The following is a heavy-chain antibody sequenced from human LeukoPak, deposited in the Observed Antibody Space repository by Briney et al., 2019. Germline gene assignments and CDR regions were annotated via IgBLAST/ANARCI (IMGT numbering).Heavy chain of an antibody. CDR3: ARRVRDYYDRRGGFDP. CDR1: VGSISGVNYY. Sequence: SGTLSLTRTVSVGSISGVNYYAGCTRQAPGRCLGCIGYIYYVAPTYYTPSIRSRVTVSVDTSKNQFSLKLSSVTAADTAVYSCARRVRDYYDRRGGFDPWGQGTLVTVSS. D-gene: IGHD3-22*01. CDR2: IYYVAPT. J-gene: IGHJ5*02. V-gene: IGHV4-39*01.